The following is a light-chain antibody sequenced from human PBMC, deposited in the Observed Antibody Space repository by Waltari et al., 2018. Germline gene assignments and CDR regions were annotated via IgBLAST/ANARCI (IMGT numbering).Light chain of an antibody. CDR3: QQYNNWPPGRT. CDR2: GAS. J-gene: IGKJ1*01. V-gene: IGKV3-15*01. Sequence: EILLTQSPATLSVSPGERATLSCRASQSVNSNLAWYQQTPGQAPRLLIYGASTRATGGPARFSGSGSGTDFTLTISSLQSEDFAVYYCQQYNNWPPGRTFGQGTKVEI. CDR1: QSVNSN.